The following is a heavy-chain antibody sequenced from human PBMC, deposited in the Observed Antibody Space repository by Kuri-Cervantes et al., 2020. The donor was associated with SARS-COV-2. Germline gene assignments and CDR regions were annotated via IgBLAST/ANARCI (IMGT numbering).Heavy chain of an antibody. D-gene: IGHD3-22*01. J-gene: IGHJ3*02. CDR2: IWYDGRNK. CDR1: GFTFSNYG. CDR3: ARLVLVDAFDI. Sequence: GGSLRLSCVASGFTFSNYGMHWVRQAPGKGREWVAVIWYDGRNKYYAESVKGRFTIPRDNSKNTLFLQMNSLRAEDTAVYYCARLVLVDAFDIWGQGTMVTVSS. V-gene: IGHV3-33*01.